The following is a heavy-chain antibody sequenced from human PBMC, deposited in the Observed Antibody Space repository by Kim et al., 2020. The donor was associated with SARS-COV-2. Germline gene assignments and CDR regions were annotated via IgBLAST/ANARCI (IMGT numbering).Heavy chain of an antibody. CDR2: IGTAGDT. CDR1: GFTFSSYD. Sequence: GGSLRLSCAASGFTFSSYDMHWVRQATGKGLEWVSAIGTAGDTYYPGSVKGRFTISRENAKNSLYLQMNSLRAGDTAVYYCARDCYYDSSGFCFDLWGRGTLVTVSS. CDR3: ARDCYYDSSGFCFDL. V-gene: IGHV3-13*01. D-gene: IGHD3-22*01. J-gene: IGHJ2*01.